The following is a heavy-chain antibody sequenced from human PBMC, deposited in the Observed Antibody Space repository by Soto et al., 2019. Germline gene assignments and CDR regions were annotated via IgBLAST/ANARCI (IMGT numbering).Heavy chain of an antibody. D-gene: IGHD5-12*01. J-gene: IGHJ4*02. CDR2: SYSGGST. CDR1: GFTVSSNY. CDR3: ARARDGYNFLYEPT. V-gene: IGHV3-53*01. Sequence: EGSLRLSCVASGFTVSSNYMSWVRQAPGKGLEWVSVSYSGGSTDYADSVRGRFTISRDNSKNTLYLQMNSLKAEETAVYYCARARDGYNFLYEPTWGQGTLVTVSS.